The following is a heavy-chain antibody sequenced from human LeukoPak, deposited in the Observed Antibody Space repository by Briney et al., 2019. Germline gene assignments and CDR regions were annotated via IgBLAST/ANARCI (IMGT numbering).Heavy chain of an antibody. CDR1: GFTFSGYE. CDR3: ARPPPYYSDSSGFPFGY. CDR2: ITSSGSTI. V-gene: IGHV3-48*03. Sequence: PGGSLRLSCAASGFTFSGYEMNWVRQASGSGLEWVAYITSSGSTIHYADSVKGRFTVSRDNAKNSLYLQMNSLRAEDTAVYYCARPPPYYSDSSGFPFGYWGQGTLVTVSS. J-gene: IGHJ4*02. D-gene: IGHD3-22*01.